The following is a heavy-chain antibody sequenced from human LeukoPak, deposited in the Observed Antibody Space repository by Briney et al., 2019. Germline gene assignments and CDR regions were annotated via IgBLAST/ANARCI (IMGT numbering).Heavy chain of an antibody. J-gene: IGHJ4*02. V-gene: IGHV3-33*01. CDR3: ARGDDRSNYALDY. CDR2: IWYDGSNK. D-gene: IGHD3-10*01. Sequence: PGTSLRLSCATSGFTFRSHAMHWVRQSPGKGLEWVAQIWYDGSNKYYADSVKGRFSVSRDNSKNTLYLQMNSLRVEDTAVYYCARGDDRSNYALDYWGQGTLVTVSS. CDR1: GFTFRSHA.